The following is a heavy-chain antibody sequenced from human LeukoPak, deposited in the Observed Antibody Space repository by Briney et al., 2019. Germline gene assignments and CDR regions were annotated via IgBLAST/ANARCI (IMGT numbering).Heavy chain of an antibody. J-gene: IGHJ5*02. Sequence: SETLSPTCTVSGGSISSSSYYWGWIRQPPGKGLEWIGSIYYSGSTYYNPSLKSRVTISVDTSKNQFSLKLSSVTAADTAVYYCASNDKAVLRYFDWLSKFDPWGQGTLVTVSS. CDR1: GGSISSSSYY. V-gene: IGHV4-39*01. CDR3: ASNDKAVLRYFDWLSKFDP. D-gene: IGHD3-9*01. CDR2: IYYSGST.